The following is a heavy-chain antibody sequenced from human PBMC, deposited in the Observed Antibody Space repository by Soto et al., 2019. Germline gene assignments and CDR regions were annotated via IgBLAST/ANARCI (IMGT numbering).Heavy chain of an antibody. CDR3: ARLNGYCISTNCHGYYGMDV. Sequence: TSETLSLTCSVSGGYISSNGYSWGWIRQSPGKGLEWIGTIYSSENTYYNPSLLSRVTISVDTSKNEFSLRLSSVTAADTAVYYCARLNGYCISTNCHGYYGMDVWGQGTTVTVSS. CDR1: GGYISSNGYS. D-gene: IGHD2-2*03. V-gene: IGHV4-39*01. CDR2: IYSSENT. J-gene: IGHJ6*02.